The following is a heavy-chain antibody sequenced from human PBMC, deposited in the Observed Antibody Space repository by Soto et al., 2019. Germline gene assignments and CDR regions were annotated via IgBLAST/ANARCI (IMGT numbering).Heavy chain of an antibody. CDR2: LRPTTGNT. CDR1: GYTFTNYY. Sequence: GASLKVSCKASGYTFTNYYIHWLRQAPGQGLEWLGILRPTTGNTQYAQRFQGRVTMTRDTSTGTVYMELTSLRSDDTAMYYCAREPNESFYFHYWGQGTPVTVYS. CDR3: AREPNESFYFHY. J-gene: IGHJ4*02. V-gene: IGHV1-46*01.